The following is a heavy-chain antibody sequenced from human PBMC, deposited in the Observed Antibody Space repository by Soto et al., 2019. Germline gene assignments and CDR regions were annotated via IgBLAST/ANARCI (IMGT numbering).Heavy chain of an antibody. CDR2: INAGNGNT. V-gene: IGHV1-3*01. J-gene: IGHJ4*02. D-gene: IGHD6-19*01. CDR3: ARDGAVAFNINFDY. Sequence: ASVKVSCKASGYTFTSYGVHWVRQAPGQRLEWMGWINAGNGNTRYSQKVQGRVTINRDTSASTAHMELSRMRSEDTAVYYCARDGAVAFNINFDYWGQGTLVTVSS. CDR1: GYTFTSYG.